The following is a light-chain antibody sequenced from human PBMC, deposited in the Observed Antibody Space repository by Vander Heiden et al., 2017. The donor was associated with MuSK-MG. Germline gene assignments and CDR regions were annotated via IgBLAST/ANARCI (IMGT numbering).Light chain of an antibody. CDR3: SSVVGGDIYV. Sequence: QSALTQTPFASGSPGQSVTRSCTGTSRDVVVAKYVSCYQQHPGKSPKVIIYEITKRPSGVPDRFSGSKSGNTASLTVSGLQAEDEADYYCSSVVGGDIYVFGTGTEVTVL. J-gene: IGLJ1*01. V-gene: IGLV2-8*01. CDR1: SRDVVVAKY. CDR2: EIT.